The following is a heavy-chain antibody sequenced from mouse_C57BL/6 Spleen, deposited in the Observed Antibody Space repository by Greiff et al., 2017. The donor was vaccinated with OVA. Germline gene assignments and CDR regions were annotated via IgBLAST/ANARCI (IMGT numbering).Heavy chain of an antibody. CDR1: GYTFTSYW. D-gene: IGHD2-5*01. J-gene: IGHJ2*01. CDR2: INPSSGYT. V-gene: IGHV1-7*01. CDR3: ARSYSNTLGYCDY. Sequence: QVQLQQSGAELAKPGASVKLSCKASGYTFTSYWMHWVKQRPGQGLEWIGYINPSSGYTKYNQKFKDKATLTADKSSSTAYMQLSSLTYEDSAVYYCARSYSNTLGYCDYWGQGTTLTVSS.